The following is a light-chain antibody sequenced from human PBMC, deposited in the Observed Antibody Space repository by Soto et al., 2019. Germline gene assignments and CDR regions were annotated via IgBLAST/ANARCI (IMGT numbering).Light chain of an antibody. CDR3: QSYDSSLSGWV. J-gene: IGLJ3*02. CDR2: GNS. Sequence: QSVLTQPPSVSGAPGQRVTISCTGGSSTIGAGYDVHWYQQLPGPAPKLLIYGNSNRPSGVPDRFSGSKSGTSASLAITGLQAEDEADYYCQSYDSSLSGWVFGGGTKLTVL. V-gene: IGLV1-40*01. CDR1: SSTIGAGYD.